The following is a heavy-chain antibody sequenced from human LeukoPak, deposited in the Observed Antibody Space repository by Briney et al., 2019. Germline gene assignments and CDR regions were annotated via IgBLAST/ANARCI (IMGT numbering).Heavy chain of an antibody. CDR2: MNPNSGNT. Sequence: ASVKVSCTASGYTFTSYDINWVRQATGQGLEWMGWMNPNSGNTGYAQKFQGRVTMTRNTSISTAYMELSSLRSEDTAVYYCARSMRYVYYYYGMDVWGQGTTVTVSS. V-gene: IGHV1-8*01. CDR1: GYTFTSYD. J-gene: IGHJ6*02. CDR3: ARSMRYVYYYYGMDV. D-gene: IGHD1-1*01.